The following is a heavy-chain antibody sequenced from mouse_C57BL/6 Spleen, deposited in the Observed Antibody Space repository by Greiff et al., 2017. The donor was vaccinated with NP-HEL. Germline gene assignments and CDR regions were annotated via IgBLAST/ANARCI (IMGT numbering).Heavy chain of an antibody. Sequence: EVMLVESGGGLVKPGGSLKLSCAASGFTFSDYGMHWVRQAPEKGLEWVAYISSGSSTIYYADTVKGRFTISRDNAENTLFLQMTSLRSEDTAMYYCARGNYYGSSYDAMDYWGQGTSVTVSS. J-gene: IGHJ4*01. CDR1: GFTFSDYG. CDR3: ARGNYYGSSYDAMDY. D-gene: IGHD1-1*01. V-gene: IGHV5-17*01. CDR2: ISSGSSTI.